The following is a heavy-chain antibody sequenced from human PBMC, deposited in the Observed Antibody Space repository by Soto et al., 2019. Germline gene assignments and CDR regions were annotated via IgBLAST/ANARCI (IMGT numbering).Heavy chain of an antibody. D-gene: IGHD6-19*01. Sequence: GGSLRLSCAASGFTFSSYWMHWVRQAPGKGLVWVSRINSDGSSTSYADSVKGRFTISRDNAKNTLYLQMNSLRAEDTAVYYCARVRQYSSGWYRLTPYGMGVWGQGTTVTVSS. V-gene: IGHV3-74*01. CDR1: GFTFSSYW. CDR2: INSDGSST. J-gene: IGHJ6*02. CDR3: ARVRQYSSGWYRLTPYGMGV.